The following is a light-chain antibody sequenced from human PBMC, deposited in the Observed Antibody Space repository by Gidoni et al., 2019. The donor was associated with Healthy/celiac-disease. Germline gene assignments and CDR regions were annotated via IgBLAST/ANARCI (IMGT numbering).Light chain of an antibody. V-gene: IGKV1-5*03. Sequence: DIQMTQFPSTLSASVGDRVTITCRASQSISSWLVWYQQKPGKAPKLLIYKASSFESGVPSRFSGSGSGKEFTLTISSLQPDDFATYYCQQYNSYPWTFGQGTKVEIK. J-gene: IGKJ1*01. CDR2: KAS. CDR1: QSISSW. CDR3: QQYNSYPWT.